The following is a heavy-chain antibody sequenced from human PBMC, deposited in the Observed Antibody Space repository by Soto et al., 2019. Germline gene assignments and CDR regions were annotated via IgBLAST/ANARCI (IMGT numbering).Heavy chain of an antibody. Sequence: QVQLVESGGGVVQPGRSLRLSCAASGFTFSSYAMHWVRQAPGKGLEWVAVISYDGSNKYYADSVKGRFTISRENSKNTLYLERNSLRAEDTAVYYCARGHGPEGRGYADFDYWGQGTLVTVSS. CDR3: ARGHGPEGRGYADFDY. CDR1: GFTFSSYA. J-gene: IGHJ4*02. V-gene: IGHV3-30-3*01. CDR2: ISYDGSNK. D-gene: IGHD3-22*01.